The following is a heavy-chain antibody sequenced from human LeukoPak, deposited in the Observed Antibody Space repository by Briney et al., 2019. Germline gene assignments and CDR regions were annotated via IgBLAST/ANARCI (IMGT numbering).Heavy chain of an antibody. CDR3: AKDRSEKRYSSSWPLNFRH. D-gene: IGHD6-13*01. CDR1: GFTFSSYA. Sequence: PGGSLRLSCAASGFTFSSYAMNWVRQAPGKGLEWVSAISGSGGSTYYADSVKGRFTISRDNSKNTLYLQMNSLRAEDTAVYYCAKDRSEKRYSSSWPLNFRHWGQGTLVTVSS. CDR2: ISGSGGST. J-gene: IGHJ1*01. V-gene: IGHV3-23*01.